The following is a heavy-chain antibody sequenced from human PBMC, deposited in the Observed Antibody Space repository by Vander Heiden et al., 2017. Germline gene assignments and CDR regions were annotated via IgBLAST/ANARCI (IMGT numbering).Heavy chain of an antibody. CDR2: IYFDGINK. V-gene: IGHV3-33*03. J-gene: IGHJ4*02. CDR1: GFIFGNLG. CDR3: ARLYSYGDFDY. Sequence: QVQLVESGVGVVQPGRFMSLSCAASGFIFGNLGMRWVRQAPGKGLEWVAVIYFDGINKYYADSVKGRFTISRDNSKNTVYLQMNSLRAEDTAVYYCARLYSYGDFDYWGQGTLVTVSS. D-gene: IGHD5-18*01.